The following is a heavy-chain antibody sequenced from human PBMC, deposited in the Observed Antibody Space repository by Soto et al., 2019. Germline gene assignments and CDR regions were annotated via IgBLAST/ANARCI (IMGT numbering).Heavy chain of an antibody. CDR1: GFTFSTYW. CDR3: ARGSLNRPYYYDSSGFDY. V-gene: IGHV3-74*01. D-gene: IGHD3-22*01. Sequence: PGGSLRLSCAASGFTFSTYWMSWVRQAPGKGLVWVSRIKSDGSNKCYADSVKGRFTISRDNAKNTLYLQMNSLRAEDTAVYYCARGSLNRPYYYDSSGFDYWGQGTLVTVSS. CDR2: IKSDGSNK. J-gene: IGHJ4*02.